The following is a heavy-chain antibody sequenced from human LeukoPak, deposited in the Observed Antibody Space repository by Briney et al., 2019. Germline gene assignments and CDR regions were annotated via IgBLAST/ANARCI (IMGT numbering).Heavy chain of an antibody. V-gene: IGHV5-51*03. CDR1: GYSFTNYW. Sequence: PGESLKISCKGSGYSFTNYWIGWVRQMPGKGLEWMGVIYPGDSDTRYSPSFQGQVTISVDKSISTAYLHWSSLKASDTAMYYCARPLDAVAGTSSDYWGQGTLVTVSS. D-gene: IGHD6-19*01. CDR3: ARPLDAVAGTSSDY. J-gene: IGHJ4*02. CDR2: IYPGDSDT.